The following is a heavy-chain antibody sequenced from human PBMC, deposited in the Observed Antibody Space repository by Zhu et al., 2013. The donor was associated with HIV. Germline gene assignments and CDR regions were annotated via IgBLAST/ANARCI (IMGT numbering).Heavy chain of an antibody. D-gene: IGHD3-10*01. CDR2: ISGSGGST. CDR1: GFTFSSYA. CDR3: AKGFTYYYGSGRGRAGGYFDY. Sequence: EVQLLESGGGLVQPGGSLRLSCAASGFTFSSYAMSWVRQAPGKGLEWVSAISGSGGSTYYADSVKGRFTISRDNSKNTLYLQMNSLRAEDTAVYYCAKGFTYYYGSGRGRAGGYFDYWGQGTLVTVSS. J-gene: IGHJ4*02. V-gene: IGHV3-23*01.